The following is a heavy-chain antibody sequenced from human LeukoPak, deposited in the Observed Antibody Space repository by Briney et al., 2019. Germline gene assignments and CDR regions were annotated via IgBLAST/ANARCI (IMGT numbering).Heavy chain of an antibody. CDR1: GGSFSAYY. CDR3: ARQTYYSSGYFDY. CDR2: INHSGST. J-gene: IGHJ4*02. Sequence: SETLSLTCAVYGGSFSAYYWSWIRQPPGKGLEWIGEINHSGSTNYNPSLKSRVTISVDTSKNQFSLKLSSVTAADTAVYYCARQTYYSSGYFDYWGQGTPVTVSS. D-gene: IGHD3-22*01. V-gene: IGHV4-34*01.